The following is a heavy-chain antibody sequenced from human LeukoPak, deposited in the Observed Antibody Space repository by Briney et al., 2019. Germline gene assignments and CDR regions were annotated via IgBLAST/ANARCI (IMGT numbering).Heavy chain of an antibody. Sequence: GGSLRLSCAASGFTFSNYWMTWVRQAPGKGLEWVANINRDGSERYYVDSVKGRFTISRDDAKSSLYLQMNSLRAEDTAVYYCARVGYYYDSSGYDFDYWGQGTLVTVSS. CDR2: INRDGSER. CDR1: GFTFSNYW. V-gene: IGHV3-7*03. J-gene: IGHJ4*02. D-gene: IGHD3-22*01. CDR3: ARVGYYYDSSGYDFDY.